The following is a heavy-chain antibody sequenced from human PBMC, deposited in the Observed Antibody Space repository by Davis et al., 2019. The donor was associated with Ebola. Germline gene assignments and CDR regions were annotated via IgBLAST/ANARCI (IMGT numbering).Heavy chain of an antibody. D-gene: IGHD3-16*01. CDR2: YYYTGST. CDR1: GAFVSSGGYS. J-gene: IGHJ6*02. CDR3: ARDRPLDFFFGDYYGMDV. V-gene: IGHV4-30-4*07. Sequence: MPSETLSLTCAVSGAFVSSGGYSWIWIRQPPGKGLEWIGYYYYTGSTYYSPSLRSRVTISVDTSKNLFSLKLTSVTAADTAVYYCARDRPLDFFFGDYYGMDVWGQGTTVTVSS.